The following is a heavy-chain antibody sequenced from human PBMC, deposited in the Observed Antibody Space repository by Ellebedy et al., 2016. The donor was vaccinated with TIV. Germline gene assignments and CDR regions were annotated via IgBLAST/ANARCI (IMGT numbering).Heavy chain of an antibody. J-gene: IGHJ3*02. CDR1: GFSVSSNY. CDR2: IYTGDST. V-gene: IGHV3-53*01. Sequence: GESLKISCAASGFSVSSNYVSWVRQAPGKGLEWVSYIYTGDSTYHADSVKGRFTIPRDNSKNTVSLQMNSLRVEDTAVYYCARVRSSAFEIWGQGTMVTVSS. CDR3: ARVRSSAFEI.